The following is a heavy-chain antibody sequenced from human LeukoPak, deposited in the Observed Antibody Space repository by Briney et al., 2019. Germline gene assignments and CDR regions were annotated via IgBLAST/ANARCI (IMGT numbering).Heavy chain of an antibody. J-gene: IGHJ4*02. D-gene: IGHD1-26*01. Sequence: PGGSLRLSCAASGFTFSSYAMHWVRQAPGKGLEYVSAISSNGGSTYYASSVKGRFTISRDNSKNTLYLQMGSLRAEDMAVYYCARDPEVGARRGEFDYWGQGTLATVSS. V-gene: IGHV3-64*01. CDR1: GFTFSSYA. CDR2: ISSNGGST. CDR3: ARDPEVGARRGEFDY.